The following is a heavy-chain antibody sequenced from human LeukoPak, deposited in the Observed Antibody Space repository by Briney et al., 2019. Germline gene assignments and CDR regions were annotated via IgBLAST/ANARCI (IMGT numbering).Heavy chain of an antibody. CDR3: ARPGLAVAGTRWFDP. CDR1: GFTFSGYA. Sequence: PGGSLRLSCAASGFTFSGYAMSWVRQAPGESPEWVSALGSGGRGSHYADSVKGRFTISRDDSKNTLYLQMNSLRAEDTAVYFCARPGLAVAGTRWFDPWGQGTLVTLSS. V-gene: IGHV3-23*01. D-gene: IGHD6-19*01. J-gene: IGHJ5*02. CDR2: LGSGGRGS.